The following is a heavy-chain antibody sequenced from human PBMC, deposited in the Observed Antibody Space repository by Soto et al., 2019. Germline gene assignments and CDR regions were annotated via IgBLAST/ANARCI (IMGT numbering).Heavy chain of an antibody. D-gene: IGHD2-15*01. CDR3: ARGVRSGGSCTLDY. CDR2: IDHSGTT. V-gene: IGHV4-34*01. CDR1: GGSFSGFY. Sequence: SETLSLTCAVYGGSFSGFYWSWICQSPGKGLEWIGEIDHSGTTNNNPSLESRVTILVDTSKNQFSLKLSSVTAADTALYYCARGVRSGGSCTLDYWGQGMVVTVSS. J-gene: IGHJ4*02.